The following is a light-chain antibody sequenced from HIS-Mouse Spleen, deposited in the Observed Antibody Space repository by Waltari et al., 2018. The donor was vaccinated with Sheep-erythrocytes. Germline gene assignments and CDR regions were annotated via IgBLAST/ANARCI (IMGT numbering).Light chain of an antibody. V-gene: IGKV1-5*03. CDR2: KAS. CDR3: QQYNSYSRT. Sequence: DIQMTQSPSTLSASVGDRVTITCRASQSISSWLAWYQQKPGKAPKLLIYKASSLERWVPSRFSGSGSGTEFTLTISSLQPDDFATYYCQQYNSYSRTFGQGTKLEIK. CDR1: QSISSW. J-gene: IGKJ2*01.